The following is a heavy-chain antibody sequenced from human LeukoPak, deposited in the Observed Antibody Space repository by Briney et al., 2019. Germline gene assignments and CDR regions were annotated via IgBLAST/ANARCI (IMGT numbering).Heavy chain of an antibody. J-gene: IGHJ4*02. V-gene: IGHV3-11*06. D-gene: IGHD6-19*01. CDR1: EFAFSDFY. CDR2: ISSSSSHT. Sequence: GGSPRLSCGASEFAFSDFYMTWIRQAPGKGLEWVSYISSSSSHTNYADSVKGRFTISRDNAKNSLYLQMNSLRAEDTAVYYCARTNLGSGWRFDYWGQGTLVTVSS. CDR3: ARTNLGSGWRFDY.